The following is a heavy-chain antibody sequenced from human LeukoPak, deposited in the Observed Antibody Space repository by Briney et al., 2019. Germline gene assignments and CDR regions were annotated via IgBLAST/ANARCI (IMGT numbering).Heavy chain of an antibody. CDR1: GFTFSSYG. V-gene: IGHV3-33*06. Sequence: GGSLRLSCAASGFTFSSYGMHWVRQAPGKGLEWVAVIWYDGSNKYYADSVKGRFTISRDNSKNTLSLQMNSLRAEDTAVYYCAKDNYYDSSGYYGEYLQHWGQGTLVTVSS. CDR3: AKDNYYDSSGYYGEYLQH. J-gene: IGHJ1*01. CDR2: IWYDGSNK. D-gene: IGHD3-22*01.